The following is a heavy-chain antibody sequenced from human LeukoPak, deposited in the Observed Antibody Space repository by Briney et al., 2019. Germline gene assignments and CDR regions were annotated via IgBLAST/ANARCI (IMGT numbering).Heavy chain of an antibody. CDR2: IYHTGSS. CDR3: AMGSDDSCCYYYLDV. J-gene: IGHJ6*03. D-gene: IGHD1-26*01. CDR1: GDSISRYY. Sequence: AETLSLTCTVSGDSISRYYWSCLRQHPGKGLEWLGYIYHTGSSNYKLSLKSRVIISVDVSKNEFSLKLASVSAADTTVYYFAMGSDDSCCYYYLDVWGKGTTVTVSS. V-gene: IGHV4-59*01.